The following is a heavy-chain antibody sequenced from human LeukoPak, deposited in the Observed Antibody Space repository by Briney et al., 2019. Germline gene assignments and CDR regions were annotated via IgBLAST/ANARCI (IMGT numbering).Heavy chain of an antibody. D-gene: IGHD3-10*01. CDR3: ARDHGSGSYGIIDP. V-gene: IGHV1-2*02. Sequence: GASVKVSCKASGYTFTGYYMHWVRQAPGQGLEWMGWINPNSGGTNYAQKFQGRVTMTRDTSISTAYMELSRLRSDDTAVYYCARDHGSGSYGIIDPWGQGPLVTVSS. CDR2: INPNSGGT. CDR1: GYTFTGYY. J-gene: IGHJ5*02.